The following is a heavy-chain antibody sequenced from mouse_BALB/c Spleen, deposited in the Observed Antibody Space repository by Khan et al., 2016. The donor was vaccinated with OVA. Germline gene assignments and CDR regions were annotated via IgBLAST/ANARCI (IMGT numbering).Heavy chain of an antibody. J-gene: IGHJ4*01. CDR3: ARAYYRYDGYYAMDY. CDR1: GFSLSRYN. V-gene: IGHV2-6-4*01. CDR2: IWGGGGT. D-gene: IGHD2-14*01. Sequence: VQLQESGPGLVAPSQSLSITCTVSGFSLSRYNIHWVRQPPGKGLEWLVMIWGGGGTDYNSTLKSRLSISKDNSKNQVFLKMNSLQTDDTAMYFCARAYYRYDGYYAMDYWGQGTSVTVSS.